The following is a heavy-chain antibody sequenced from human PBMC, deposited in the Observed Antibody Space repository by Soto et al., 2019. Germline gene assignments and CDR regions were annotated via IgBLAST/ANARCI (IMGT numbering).Heavy chain of an antibody. J-gene: IGHJ2*01. V-gene: IGHV4-4*07. CDR3: ARSFVSVNTTPHWYFDL. D-gene: IGHD4-17*01. Sequence: XGTLSLTCTVSSGSISSYYLNWIRQPAGKGLEWVGRMYVSGSTNYNPSLKSRVTMSLDTSKNQLSLKLSSMTAADTAVYYCARSFVSVNTTPHWYFDLWGRGTLVTVSS. CDR1: SGSISSYY. CDR2: MYVSGST.